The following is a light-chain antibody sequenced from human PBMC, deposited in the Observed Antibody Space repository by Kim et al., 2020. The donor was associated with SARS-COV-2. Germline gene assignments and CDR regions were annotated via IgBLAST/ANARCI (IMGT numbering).Light chain of an antibody. J-gene: IGKJ4*01. CDR3: QKNNKWPRT. Sequence: IVMTQSPGTLSVSPGERVTLSCRASQSVTTYLAWYQQKPGQTPSLVIYDASTRATDIPGRFSGSGSGAEFTLTISSLQSEDFALYYCQKNNKWPRTFGGGTKGESK. CDR1: QSVTTY. CDR2: DAS. V-gene: IGKV3-15*01.